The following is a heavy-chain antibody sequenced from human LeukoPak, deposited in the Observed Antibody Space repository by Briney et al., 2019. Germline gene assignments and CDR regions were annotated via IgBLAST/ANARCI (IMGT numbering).Heavy chain of an antibody. V-gene: IGHV3-30-3*02. CDR1: GFTFSSYA. D-gene: IGHD2-2*01. J-gene: IGHJ6*03. CDR3: AKTVYCSSTSCFLQTDYYYMDV. CDR2: ISYDGSNK. Sequence: GRSLRLSCAASGFTFSSYAMHWVRQAPGKGLEWVAVISYDGSNKYYADSVKGRFTISRDNSKNTLYLQMNSLRAEDTAVYYCAKTVYCSSTSCFLQTDYYYMDVWGKGTTVTVSS.